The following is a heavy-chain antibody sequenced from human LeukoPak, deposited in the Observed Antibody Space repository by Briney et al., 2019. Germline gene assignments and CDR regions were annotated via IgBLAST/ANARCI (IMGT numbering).Heavy chain of an antibody. D-gene: IGHD3-22*01. V-gene: IGHV4-39*01. CDR2: IYYSGST. CDR3: ARTWYYYDSSGYYER. Sequence: ETLSLTCTVSGGSISSSSYYWGWIRQPPGKGLEWIGSIYYSGSTYYNPSLKSRVTISVDTSKNQFSLKLSSVTAADTAVYYCARTWYYYDSSGYYERWGQGTLVTVSS. CDR1: GGSISSSSYY. J-gene: IGHJ4*02.